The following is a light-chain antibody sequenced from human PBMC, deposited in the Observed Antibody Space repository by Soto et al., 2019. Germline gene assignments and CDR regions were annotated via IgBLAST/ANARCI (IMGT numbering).Light chain of an antibody. CDR1: QSVSSN. V-gene: IGKV3-15*01. CDR2: GAS. CDR3: QQYNNWPPIT. Sequence: IVRTHSPGTLSVCRGQSSTLSGRSSQSVSSNLAWYQQKPGQAPRLLIYGASTRATGIPARFSGSGSGTEFTLTISSLQSEDFAVYYCQQYNNWPPITFGQGTRLEIK. J-gene: IGKJ5*01.